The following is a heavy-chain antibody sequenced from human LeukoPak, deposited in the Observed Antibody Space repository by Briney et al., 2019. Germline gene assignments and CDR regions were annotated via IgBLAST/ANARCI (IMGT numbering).Heavy chain of an antibody. CDR1: GFTFSSFG. CDR3: AKEGLWFGEFDFDY. Sequence: PGGSLRLSYAASGFTFSSFGMHWVRQAPGQGLEWVAFIRYDGTNKYYADSVKGRFTISRDNSKNTLYLQMNSLRAEDTAVCYCAKEGLWFGEFDFDYWGQGTLVTVSS. V-gene: IGHV3-30*02. J-gene: IGHJ4*02. D-gene: IGHD3-10*01. CDR2: IRYDGTNK.